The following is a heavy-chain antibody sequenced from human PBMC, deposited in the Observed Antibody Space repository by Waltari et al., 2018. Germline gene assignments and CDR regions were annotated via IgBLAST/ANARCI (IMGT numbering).Heavy chain of an antibody. V-gene: IGHV4-39*01. CDR3: ARLGRYGSGGVDY. Sequence: QLQLQESGPGLVKPSETLSLTCTVSGGSISNSYYWGWIRQPPGKGLEWIGSINYSGGTYYNPSLKSRVTISVDTSKNQFSLKLSSVTAADTAVYYCARLGRYGSGGVDYWGQGTLVTVFS. D-gene: IGHD3-10*01. CDR2: INYSGGT. CDR1: GGSISNSYY. J-gene: IGHJ4*02.